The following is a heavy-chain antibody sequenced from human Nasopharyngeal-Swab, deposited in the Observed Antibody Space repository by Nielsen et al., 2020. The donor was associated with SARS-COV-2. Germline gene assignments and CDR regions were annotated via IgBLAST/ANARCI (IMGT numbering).Heavy chain of an antibody. V-gene: IGHV3-53*01. CDR2: IYSGGNT. J-gene: IGHJ3*02. CDR1: GFTVSSNY. CDR3: ARGAITMVRGVIGTNAFDI. Sequence: GGSLRLSCAASGFTVSSNYMSWVRQAPGKGLEWASVIYSGGNTNYADSVKGRFTISRDNSKNTLYLQMNSLRAEDTAVYYCARGAITMVRGVIGTNAFDIWGQGTMVTVSS. D-gene: IGHD3-10*01.